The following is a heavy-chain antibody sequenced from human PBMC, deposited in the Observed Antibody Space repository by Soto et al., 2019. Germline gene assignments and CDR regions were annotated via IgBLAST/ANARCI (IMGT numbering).Heavy chain of an antibody. D-gene: IGHD5-12*01. V-gene: IGHV3-30*18. Sequence: GGSLRLSCAASGFTFSSYGMHWVRQAPGKGLEWVAVISYDGSNKYYADSVKGRFTISRDNSKNTLYLQMNSLRAEDTAVYYCAKDFGATSHYYYYYMDVWGKGTTVTVSS. CDR3: AKDFGATSHYYYYYMDV. CDR2: ISYDGSNK. CDR1: GFTFSSYG. J-gene: IGHJ6*03.